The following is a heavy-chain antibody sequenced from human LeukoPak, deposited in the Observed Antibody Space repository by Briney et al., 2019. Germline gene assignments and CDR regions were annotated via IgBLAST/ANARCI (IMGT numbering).Heavy chain of an antibody. CDR3: ARGYLAAAGDNWFDP. CDR1: GFTFSSYS. V-gene: IGHV3-21*01. Sequence: GGSLRLSCAASGFTFSSYSMNWVRQAPGKGLEWVSSISSSSSYIYYADSVKGRFTISRDNAKNPLYLQMNSLRAEDTAVYYCARGYLAAAGDNWFDPWGQGTLVTVSS. J-gene: IGHJ5*02. CDR2: ISSSSSYI. D-gene: IGHD6-13*01.